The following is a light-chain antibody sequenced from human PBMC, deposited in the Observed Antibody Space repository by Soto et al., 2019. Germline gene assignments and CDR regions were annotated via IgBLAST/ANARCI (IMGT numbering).Light chain of an antibody. CDR1: SSNIGAGYD. V-gene: IGLV1-40*01. Sequence: QSALTQPPSVSGAPGQTVSISCTGSSSNIGAGYDVHWYQQLPGTAPKLLIYNTNNRPSGVPARFSGSKSGSSASLAITGLLAEDEADYYCQSYDTSLPWVFGGGTKLTVL. CDR3: QSYDTSLPWV. J-gene: IGLJ3*02. CDR2: NTN.